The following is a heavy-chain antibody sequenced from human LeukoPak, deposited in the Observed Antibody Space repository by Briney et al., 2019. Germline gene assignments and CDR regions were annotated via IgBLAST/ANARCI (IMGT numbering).Heavy chain of an antibody. D-gene: IGHD1-1*01. J-gene: IGHJ3*02. CDR3: ARGGAGATKDDTFDI. CDR1: GFTFSSYS. V-gene: IGHV3-21*01. CDR2: ISSRSSVI. Sequence: PGGSLRLSCAASGFTFSSYSMNWVRQAPGRGLESVSSISSRSSVIFYADSVKGRFTISRDNAKNSLYLQMISLRAEDTAVYYCARGGAGATKDDTFDIWGQGTIVTVS.